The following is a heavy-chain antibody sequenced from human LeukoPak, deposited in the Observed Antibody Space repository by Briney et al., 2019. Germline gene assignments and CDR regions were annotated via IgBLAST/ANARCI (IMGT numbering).Heavy chain of an antibody. V-gene: IGHV1-2*02. CDR2: INPNSGGT. Sequence: ASVKVSCKASGYTFAGYFMHWVRQAPGQGLEWMGWINPNSGGTNYAQKFQGRVTMTRDTSISTAYMELSRLRSDDTAVYYCASHASISWYYYYMDVWGKGTTVTVSS. J-gene: IGHJ6*03. CDR1: GYTFAGYF. D-gene: IGHD6-13*01. CDR3: ASHASISWYYYYMDV.